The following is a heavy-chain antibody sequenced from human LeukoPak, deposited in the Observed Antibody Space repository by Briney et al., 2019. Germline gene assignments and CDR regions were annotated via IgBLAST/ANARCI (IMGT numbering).Heavy chain of an antibody. V-gene: IGHV1-46*01. CDR1: GYTFTSYY. D-gene: IGHD1-26*01. CDR2: INPSGGST. J-gene: IGHJ4*02. CDR3: ARDVGARAFDY. Sequence: GASVKVSCKASGYTFTSYYMHWVRQAPGQGLEWMGIINPSGGSTSYAQKFQGRVTMTRDTSTSTVYTELSSLRSEDTAVYYCARDVGARAFDYWGQGTLVTVSS.